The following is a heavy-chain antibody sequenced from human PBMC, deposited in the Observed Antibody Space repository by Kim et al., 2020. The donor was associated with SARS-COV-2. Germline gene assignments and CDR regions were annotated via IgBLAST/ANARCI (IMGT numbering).Heavy chain of an antibody. D-gene: IGHD6-25*01. V-gene: IGHV1-46*01. J-gene: IGHJ4*02. Sequence: YAQRLQGRVPMTRDTSTSTVYMEVSRRRSEDTAVYYCARVLAGSSAPIDYWGQGTLVTVSS. CDR3: ARVLAGSSAPIDY.